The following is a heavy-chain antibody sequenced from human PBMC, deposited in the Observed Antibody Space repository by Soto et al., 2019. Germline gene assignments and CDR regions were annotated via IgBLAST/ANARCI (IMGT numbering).Heavy chain of an antibody. V-gene: IGHV1-18*01. D-gene: IGHD3-10*01. Sequence: QVQLVQSGAEVKKPGASVKVSCKASGYTFTSYGISWVRQAPGQGLEWMGWISAYNGNTNYAQKLQGRATMTTDTSTSTAYLELRSLTSDVTAVYYCARVSQYYYGSGSFSGMDVWGHGTSVTVSS. J-gene: IGHJ6*02. CDR1: GYTFTSYG. CDR3: ARVSQYYYGSGSFSGMDV. CDR2: ISAYNGNT.